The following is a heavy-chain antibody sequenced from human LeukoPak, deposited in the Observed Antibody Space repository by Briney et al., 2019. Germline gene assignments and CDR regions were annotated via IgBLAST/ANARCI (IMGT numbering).Heavy chain of an antibody. Sequence: PGGSLRLSCAASGFTFDDYAMHWVRQAPGKGLEWVSGISWNSGSIGYADSVKGRFTISRDNAKNSLYLQMNSLRAEDTALYYCAKGAGYSSSWAFDYWGQGTLVTVSS. CDR3: AKGAGYSSSWAFDY. V-gene: IGHV3-9*01. D-gene: IGHD6-13*01. CDR2: ISWNSGSI. J-gene: IGHJ4*02. CDR1: GFTFDDYA.